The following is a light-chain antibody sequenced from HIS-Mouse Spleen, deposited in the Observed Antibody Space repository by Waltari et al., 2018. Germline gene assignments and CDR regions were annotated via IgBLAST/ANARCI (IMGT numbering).Light chain of an antibody. CDR1: SSDVGGYNY. CDR2: DVS. V-gene: IGLV2-11*01. J-gene: IGLJ2*01. CDR3: CSYAGSYTFV. Sequence: QSALTQPRSVSGSPGQSVTISCTGTSSDVGGYNYVPWYQQHPGKAPKLMIYDVSKRPYGVPDRFSGSKSGNTASLTISGLQAEDEADYYCCSYAGSYTFVFGGGTKLTVL.